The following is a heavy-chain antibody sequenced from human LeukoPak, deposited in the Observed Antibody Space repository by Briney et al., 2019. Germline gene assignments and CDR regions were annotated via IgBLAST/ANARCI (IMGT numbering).Heavy chain of an antibody. CDR1: GFTFSYAW. CDR2: IRTKTDGGTT. D-gene: IGHD6-13*01. Sequence: GGSLRLSCAPSGFTFSYAWMSWVRQAPGKGLEWVGRIRTKTDGGTTDYAAPVKGRFTISRDDSKNMLYLQMNSLKIEDTAVYYCTSGIESAGQRMVLWYWGQGTLVTVSS. J-gene: IGHJ4*02. CDR3: TSGIESAGQRMVLWY. V-gene: IGHV3-15*01.